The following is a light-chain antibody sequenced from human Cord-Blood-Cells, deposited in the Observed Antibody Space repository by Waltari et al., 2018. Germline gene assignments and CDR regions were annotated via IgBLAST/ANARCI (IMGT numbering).Light chain of an antibody. V-gene: IGKV1-39*01. Sequence: DIQMTQSPYSLSASVGDRVTITCRASQSISRYLNWYQQKPWKAPKLLIYAASSLQSGVPSRFSSSGSGTDFTLTISSLQPEDFATYYCQQSYSTPFTLGQRTRLEIK. CDR1: QSISRY. CDR2: AAS. CDR3: QQSYSTPFT. J-gene: IGKJ5*01.